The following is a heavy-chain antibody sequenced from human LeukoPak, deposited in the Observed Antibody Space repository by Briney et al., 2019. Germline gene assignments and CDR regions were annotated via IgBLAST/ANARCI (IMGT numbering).Heavy chain of an antibody. Sequence: GESLKISCKGFGYSFTSYWIAWVRQLPGKGLEWMGIIYPGDSDTRYSPSFEGQVTISADKSISTAYLQWSSLKTSDTAMYYCASSYYYDSSGYYYDAFDIWGQGTMVTVSS. CDR3: ASSYYYDSSGYYYDAFDI. D-gene: IGHD3-22*01. J-gene: IGHJ3*02. CDR2: IYPGDSDT. V-gene: IGHV5-51*01. CDR1: GYSFTSYW.